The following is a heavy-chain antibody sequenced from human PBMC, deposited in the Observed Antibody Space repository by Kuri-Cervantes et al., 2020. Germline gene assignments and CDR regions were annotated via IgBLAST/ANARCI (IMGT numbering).Heavy chain of an antibody. CDR1: GFTFSSYA. Sequence: GSLRLSCAASGFTFSSYAMHWVRQPPGKGLEWIGEINHSGSTNYNPSLKSRVTISVDTSKNQFSLKLSSVTAADTAVYYCARGILEGFSRANWFDPWGQGTLVTVSS. D-gene: IGHD3-3*01. CDR3: ARGILEGFSRANWFDP. CDR2: INHSGST. J-gene: IGHJ5*02. V-gene: IGHV4-34*01.